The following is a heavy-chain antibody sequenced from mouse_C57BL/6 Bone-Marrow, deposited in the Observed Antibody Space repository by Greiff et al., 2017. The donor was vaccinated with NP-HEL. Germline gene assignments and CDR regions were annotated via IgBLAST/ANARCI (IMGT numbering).Heavy chain of an antibody. CDR3: ARDWTRGYAMDY. V-gene: IGHV3-6*01. Sequence: EVKLVESGPGLVKPSQSLSLTCSVTGYSITSGYYWNWIRQFPGNKLEWMGYISYDGSNNYNPSLKNRISITRDTSKNQFFLKLNSVTTEDTATYYCARDWTRGYAMDYWGQGTSVTVSS. CDR2: ISYDGSN. CDR1: GYSITSGYY. J-gene: IGHJ4*01.